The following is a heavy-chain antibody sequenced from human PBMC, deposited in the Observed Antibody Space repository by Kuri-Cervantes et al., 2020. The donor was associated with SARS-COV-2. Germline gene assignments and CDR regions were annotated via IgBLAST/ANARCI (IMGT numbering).Heavy chain of an antibody. J-gene: IGHJ3*02. V-gene: IGHV1-69*13. CDR2: IIPIFGTA. D-gene: IGHD3-10*01. CDR1: GGTFSSYA. Sequence: SVKVSCKASGGTFSSYAISWVRQAPGQGLEWMGGIIPIFGTANYAQKFQGGVTITADESTSTAYMELSSLRSEDTAVYYCARDRRGATRPDAFDIWGQGTMVTVSS. CDR3: ARDRRGATRPDAFDI.